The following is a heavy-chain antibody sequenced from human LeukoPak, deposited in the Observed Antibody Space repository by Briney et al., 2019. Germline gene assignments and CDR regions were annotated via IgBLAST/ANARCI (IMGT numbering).Heavy chain of an antibody. V-gene: IGHV3-23*01. J-gene: IGHJ4*02. D-gene: IGHD4-23*01. Sequence: PGGSLRLSCEASGFTFGSYAMSWVRQAPGKGLAWVSVISSSADSTYYAASVKGRFTISRDNSKNTLYLQMNNLRAEGTAVYYCAKPLEKYTYGGNFDYLGQGLLVTVSS. CDR3: AKPLEKYTYGGNFDY. CDR1: GFTFGSYA. CDR2: ISSSADST.